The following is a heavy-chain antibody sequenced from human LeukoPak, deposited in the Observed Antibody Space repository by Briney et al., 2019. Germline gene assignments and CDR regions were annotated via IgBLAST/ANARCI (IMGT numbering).Heavy chain of an antibody. CDR2: IYHSGST. Sequence: PSGTLSLTCAVSGGSISSSNWWSWVRQPPGKGLEWIGEIYHSGSTNYNPSLKSRVTISVDKSKNQFSLKLSSVTAADTAVYYCARVWHYEILTGPNGMDVWGQGTTVTVSS. CDR1: GGSISSSNW. J-gene: IGHJ6*02. V-gene: IGHV4-4*02. CDR3: ARVWHYEILTGPNGMDV. D-gene: IGHD3-9*01.